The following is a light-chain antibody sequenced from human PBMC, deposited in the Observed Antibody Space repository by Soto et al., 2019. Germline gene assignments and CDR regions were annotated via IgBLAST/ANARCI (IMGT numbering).Light chain of an antibody. CDR3: QQNNSYSRT. J-gene: IGKJ1*01. CDR1: QSISSW. Sequence: DIQMTQSPSTLSASVGDRVTITCRASQSISSWLAWYQQKPGKAPKRLIYKASSLESGVPSRSGGRGSGTECTLTSSSLQADEFATDYVQQNNSYSRTSGQGTKVEI. V-gene: IGKV1-5*03. CDR2: KAS.